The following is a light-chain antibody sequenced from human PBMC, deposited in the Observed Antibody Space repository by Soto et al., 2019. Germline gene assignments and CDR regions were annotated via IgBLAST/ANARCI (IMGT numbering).Light chain of an antibody. V-gene: IGKV3-20*01. J-gene: IGKJ1*01. CDR3: QQYGSSPRT. CDR1: QTVTSRN. CDR2: GAS. Sequence: EIVLTQSPGTLSFSPGERATLSCRASQTVTSRNLAWYQQKPGQAPRLLIYGASRRATGIPDRFSGSGSGTDFTLTISRLEPEAFAVFYWQQYGSSPRTFGQGTKVEIK.